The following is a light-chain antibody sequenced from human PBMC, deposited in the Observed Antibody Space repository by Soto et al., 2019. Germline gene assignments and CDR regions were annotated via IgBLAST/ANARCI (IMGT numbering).Light chain of an antibody. CDR1: QNINDY. V-gene: IGKV1-39*01. Sequence: DIQMTQSPSSLSASVGDRVTIACRASQNINDYLNWYQQRPGKAPNLLIYAASSLQSGVPSRFSGSGYGTDFTLTINSLQLEDFATYFCQHSYSPSITFGGGTKVEIK. CDR3: QHSYSPSIT. CDR2: AAS. J-gene: IGKJ4*01.